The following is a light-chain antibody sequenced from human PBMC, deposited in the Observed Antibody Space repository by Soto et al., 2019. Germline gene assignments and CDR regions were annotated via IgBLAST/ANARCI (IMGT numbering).Light chain of an antibody. CDR2: DAS. Sequence: DIQMTQSPSTLSESVGYRVTITCRGSQSISSWLAWYQQKPGKAPKLLIYDASSLESGVPSRFRGRGSETEFSLTIRALQPEDFATYSCLQLSRYPLTFGGGTKVEIK. J-gene: IGKJ4*01. CDR3: LQLSRYPLT. CDR1: QSISSW. V-gene: IGKV1-5*01.